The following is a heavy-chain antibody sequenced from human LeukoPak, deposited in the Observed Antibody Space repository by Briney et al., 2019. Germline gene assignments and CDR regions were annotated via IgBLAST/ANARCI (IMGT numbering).Heavy chain of an antibody. J-gene: IGHJ6*02. CDR3: TRLRATTPDYYYGMDV. D-gene: IGHD1-26*01. V-gene: IGHV3-73*01. Sequence: GGSLRLSCAASGFTFSGSAMHWVRQASGKGLEWVGRIRSKANSYATAYAASVKGRFTISRDDSKNTAYLQMSSLKTEDTAVYYCTRLRATTPDYYYGMDVWGQGTTVTVSS. CDR2: IRSKANSYAT. CDR1: GFTFSGSA.